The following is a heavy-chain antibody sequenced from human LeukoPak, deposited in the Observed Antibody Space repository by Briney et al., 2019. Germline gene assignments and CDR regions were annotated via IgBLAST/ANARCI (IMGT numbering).Heavy chain of an antibody. J-gene: IGHJ4*02. Sequence: PSETLSLTCTVSGGSISSSNYFWGWIRQPPGKGLEWIGSIYYSGSTYYNPSLKSRVTISVDTSKNQFSLKLSSVTAADTAVYYCARRRTTVTSFDYWGQGTLVTVSS. V-gene: IGHV4-39*01. D-gene: IGHD4-11*01. CDR3: ARRRTTVTSFDY. CDR1: GGSISSSNYF. CDR2: IYYSGST.